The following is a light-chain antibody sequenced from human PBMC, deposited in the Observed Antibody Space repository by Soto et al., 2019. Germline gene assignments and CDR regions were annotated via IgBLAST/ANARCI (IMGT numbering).Light chain of an antibody. V-gene: IGLV2-14*01. CDR1: SSDVGGYNY. Sequence: QSALTQPASVSGSPGQSITISCTGTSSDVGGYNYVSWSQQHPGKAPQLMIYEVSKRPSGVSNRFSGSKSGNTASLTISGLQAEDEAEYYCSSYTSSSTYVFGTGTKVTVL. CDR2: EVS. CDR3: SSYTSSSTYV. J-gene: IGLJ1*01.